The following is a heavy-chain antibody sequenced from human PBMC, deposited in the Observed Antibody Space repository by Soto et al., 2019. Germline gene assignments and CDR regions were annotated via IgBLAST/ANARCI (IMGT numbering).Heavy chain of an antibody. J-gene: IGHJ4*01. D-gene: IGHD3-9*01. Sequence: ASVKVSCKTSGFTFTKHTVHWVRQAPGQRLEWLGWINAGNGDTKYSQKLRDRVTIARDTSASTVFLELNSLGSGDTALYYCAKIWTGYYYFDYWGQGTLVTVSS. CDR2: INAGNGDT. CDR1: GFTFTKHT. V-gene: IGHV1-3*01. CDR3: AKIWTGYYYFDY.